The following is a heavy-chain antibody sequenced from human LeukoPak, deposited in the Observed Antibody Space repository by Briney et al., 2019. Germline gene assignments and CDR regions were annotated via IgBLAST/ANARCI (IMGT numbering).Heavy chain of an antibody. CDR1: GGSMTSHSW. D-gene: IGHD2-21*02. CDR2: ISSSGSTI. V-gene: IGHV3-11*04. Sequence: LSLTCAVSGGSMTSHSWWSWVRQAPGKGLEWVSYISSSGSTIYYADSVKGRFTISRDNAKNSLYLQMNSLRAEDTAVYYCARGGYCGGDCSYLRPYYYHGMDVWGQGTTVTVSS. J-gene: IGHJ6*02. CDR3: ARGGYCGGDCSYLRPYYYHGMDV.